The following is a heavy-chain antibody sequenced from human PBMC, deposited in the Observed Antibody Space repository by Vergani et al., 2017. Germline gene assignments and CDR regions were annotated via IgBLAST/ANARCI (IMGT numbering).Heavy chain of an antibody. D-gene: IGHD6-25*01. J-gene: IGHJ6*03. V-gene: IGHV4-31*11. Sequence: QVQLQESGPGVVKPSQTLSLTCAVSGGSISSGDHCWTWIRQRPGKGLEWIGYIFYSGTTYDNPSLRSRLTISVDTSQNQFSLKLRSVTAADTAVYYCARVDTQGPATSLFYYMDVWGKGTTVVVSS. CDR1: GGSISSGDHC. CDR3: ARVDTQGPATSLFYYMDV. CDR2: IFYSGTT.